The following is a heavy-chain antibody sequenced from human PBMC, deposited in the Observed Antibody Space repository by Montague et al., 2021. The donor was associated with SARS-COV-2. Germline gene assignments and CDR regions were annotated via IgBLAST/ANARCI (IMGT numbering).Heavy chain of an antibody. CDR2: MYYSGST. Sequence: SETRSLTCTVSGGSISSSSYYWGWIRQPPGKGLEWIGSMYYSGSTYYNPSLKSRVTISVDTPKNHFSLRLSSVTAADTAVYYCATGLRFLEWLLLSWFDPWGQGTLVTVSS. CDR1: GGSISSSSYY. J-gene: IGHJ5*02. CDR3: ATGLRFLEWLLLSWFDP. D-gene: IGHD3-3*01. V-gene: IGHV4-39*01.